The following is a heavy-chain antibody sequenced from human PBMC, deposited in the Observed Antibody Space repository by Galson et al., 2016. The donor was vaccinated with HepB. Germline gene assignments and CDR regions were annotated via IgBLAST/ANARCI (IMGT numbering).Heavy chain of an antibody. D-gene: IGHD1-14*01. CDR2: IIPMFGTP. CDR1: GGTFRRYA. V-gene: IGHV1-69*13. CDR3: ARGPHTNHAFDI. J-gene: IGHJ3*02. Sequence: SVKVSCKASGGTFRRYAFSWVRQAPGEGLEWMGWIIPMFGTPNYAQKYQDRVTITADESTSTTYMELSSLTSEDSAMFYCARGPHTNHAFDIWGQGTMVTASS.